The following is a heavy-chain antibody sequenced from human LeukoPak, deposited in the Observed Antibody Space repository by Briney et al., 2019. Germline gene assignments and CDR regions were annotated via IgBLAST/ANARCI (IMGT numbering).Heavy chain of an antibody. CDR3: ARGNRIVGARYLNFDY. Sequence: GSSVKVSCKASGGTFSSYVISWVRQAPGQGLEWMGRIIPILGLANYAQKFQGRVTITADKSTSTAYMELRSLRSDDTAVYYCARGNRIVGARYLNFDYWGQGTLVTVSS. J-gene: IGHJ4*02. V-gene: IGHV1-69*04. D-gene: IGHD1-26*01. CDR1: GGTFSSYV. CDR2: IIPILGLA.